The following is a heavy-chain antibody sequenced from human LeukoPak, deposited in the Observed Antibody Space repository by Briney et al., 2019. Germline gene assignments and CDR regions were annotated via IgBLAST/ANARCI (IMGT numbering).Heavy chain of an antibody. J-gene: IGHJ4*02. CDR1: GFTFSSYA. D-gene: IGHD6-19*01. Sequence: GGSLRLSCAVSGFTFSSYAMSWVRQAPGKGLGWVSTISGSGGTTYYADSVRGRFTISRDNSKNTLYLQMNSLRAEDTAVYYCAKPVAGTGYFDYWGQGTLVTVSS. CDR2: ISGSGGTT. CDR3: AKPVAGTGYFDY. V-gene: IGHV3-23*01.